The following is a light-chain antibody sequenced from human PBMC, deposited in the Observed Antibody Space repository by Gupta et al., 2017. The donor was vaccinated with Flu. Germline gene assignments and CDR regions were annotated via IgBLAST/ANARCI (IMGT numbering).Light chain of an antibody. CDR1: SSNIGSNT. CDR2: SNN. J-gene: IGLJ3*02. CDR3: AAWDDSLNGGV. Sequence: QSLLTQPSSASGTPGQSVTRPCSVSSSNIGSNTVNWYQQLPGTAPKLLIYSNNQRPSGIPDRFSGSKSDTSASRASSGLQSEDEADYYCAAWDDSLNGGVFGGGTKLTVL. V-gene: IGLV1-44*01.